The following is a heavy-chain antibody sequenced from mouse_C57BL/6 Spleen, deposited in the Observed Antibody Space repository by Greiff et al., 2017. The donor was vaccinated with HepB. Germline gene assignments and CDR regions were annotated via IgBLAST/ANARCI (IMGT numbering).Heavy chain of an antibody. CDR3: AAGLLRELYYFDY. V-gene: IGHV1-52*01. D-gene: IGHD2-3*01. J-gene: IGHJ2*01. CDR2: IDPSDSET. CDR1: GYTFTSYW. Sequence: QVQLQQSGAELVRPGSSVKLSCKASGYTFTSYWMHWVKQRPIQGLEWIGNIDPSDSETHYNQKFKDKATLTVDKSSSTAYMQLSSLTSEDSAVYYCAAGLLRELYYFDYWGQGTTLTVSS.